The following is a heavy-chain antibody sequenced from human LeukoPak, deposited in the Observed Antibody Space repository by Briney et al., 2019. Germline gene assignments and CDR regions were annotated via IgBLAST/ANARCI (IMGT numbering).Heavy chain of an antibody. CDR2: FDPEEGET. V-gene: IGHV1-24*01. D-gene: IGHD3-10*01. Sequence: ASVKVSCKVSGYSLTELSMHWVRQAAGKGLEWMGGFDPEEGETIYAQKVQGRVTMTEDTSTDTAYMELSSLRSEDTAVYYCARGGGRFGEWALNYGMDVWGQGTTVTVSS. CDR1: GYSLTELS. CDR3: ARGGGRFGEWALNYGMDV. J-gene: IGHJ6*02.